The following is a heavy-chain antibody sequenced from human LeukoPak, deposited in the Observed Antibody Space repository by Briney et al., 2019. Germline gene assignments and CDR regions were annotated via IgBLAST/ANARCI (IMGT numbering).Heavy chain of an antibody. CDR2: ISSSGSTI. CDR3: ARGGLGSWTFDS. CDR1: GFIFSTYS. J-gene: IGHJ4*02. Sequence: GGSLRLSCAASGFIFSTYSLNWARQAPGKGVEWVSYISSSGSTIYYADSVKGRFTISRDNAKYSLYLQMDSLRAEDTAVYYCARGGLGSWTFDSWGQGALVTVSS. D-gene: IGHD1-26*01. V-gene: IGHV3-48*04.